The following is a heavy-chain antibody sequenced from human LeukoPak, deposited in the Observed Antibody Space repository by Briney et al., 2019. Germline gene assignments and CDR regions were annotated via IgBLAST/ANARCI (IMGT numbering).Heavy chain of an antibody. D-gene: IGHD6-13*01. Sequence: GGSLRLSCAVSGFTVSSNYMSWVRQAPGKGLEWVSVIYSGGGTYYADSVKGRFTISRDNSKNTLYLQMNSLRAEDTAVYHCARTSGSSWYEDHFDYWGQGTLVTVSS. V-gene: IGHV3-53*01. CDR1: GFTVSSNY. CDR2: IYSGGGT. CDR3: ARTSGSSWYEDHFDY. J-gene: IGHJ4*02.